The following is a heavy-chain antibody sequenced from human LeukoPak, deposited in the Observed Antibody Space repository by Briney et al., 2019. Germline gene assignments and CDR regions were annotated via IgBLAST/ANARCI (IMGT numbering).Heavy chain of an antibody. D-gene: IGHD2-21*02. Sequence: GRSLRLSCAASGFVFKNYWMSWVRQAPGKGLEWLANINYDGSQTYHVDSVKGRFTISRDNAKNSLYLQMNSLRVEDTAVYYCGKSEVTIPDSHWGQGTPVTVSS. CDR3: GKSEVTIPDSH. CDR2: INYDGSQT. J-gene: IGHJ4*02. CDR1: GFVFKNYW. V-gene: IGHV3-7*01.